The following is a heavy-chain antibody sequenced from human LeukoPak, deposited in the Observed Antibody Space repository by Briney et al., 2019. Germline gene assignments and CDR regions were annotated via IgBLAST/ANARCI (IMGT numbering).Heavy chain of an antibody. Sequence: GGSLRLSCAASGFTFSSYAMSWVRQAPGKGLEWFSAITGSGVGTYYADSVKGRFTISRDNSKNTLYLQMYSLRAEDTAVYYCATDSGYDLSAVDYWGQGTLVTVSS. CDR2: ITGSGVGT. CDR3: ATDSGYDLSAVDY. D-gene: IGHD5-12*01. J-gene: IGHJ4*02. CDR1: GFTFSSYA. V-gene: IGHV3-23*01.